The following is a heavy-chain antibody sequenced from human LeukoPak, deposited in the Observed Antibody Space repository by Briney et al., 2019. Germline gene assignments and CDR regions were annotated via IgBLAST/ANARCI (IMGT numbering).Heavy chain of an antibody. Sequence: PGGSLRLSCAAPGFTVSRNYVSWVRQAPGKGLNWASFIFSGGSTYYADSVKGRFTISRDNSKNTLYLQMNSLRAEDTAVYYCARATYYYDSSGYTNWFDPWGQGTLVTVSS. V-gene: IGHV3-53*01. J-gene: IGHJ5*02. CDR2: IFSGGST. CDR3: ARATYYYDSSGYTNWFDP. CDR1: GFTVSRNY. D-gene: IGHD3-22*01.